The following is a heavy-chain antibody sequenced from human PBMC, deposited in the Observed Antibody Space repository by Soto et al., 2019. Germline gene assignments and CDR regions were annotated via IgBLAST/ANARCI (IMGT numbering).Heavy chain of an antibody. V-gene: IGHV4-39*01. Sequence: QLQLQESGPGLVKPSETLSLICTVSGGSICGSSNYWGWIRQPPGKGLEWIGSIHYSGSTYYNPSLKSRVTIPVDTSKNQFSLKLSSVTGADTAVYYCARHPDLDCWGQGTLVTVSS. CDR3: ARHPDLDC. J-gene: IGHJ4*02. CDR2: IHYSGST. CDR1: GGSICGSSNY.